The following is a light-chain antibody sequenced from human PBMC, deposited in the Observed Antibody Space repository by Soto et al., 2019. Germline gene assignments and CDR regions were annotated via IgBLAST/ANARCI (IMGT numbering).Light chain of an antibody. J-gene: IGLJ1*01. CDR1: SSDVGAYNY. V-gene: IGLV2-14*01. CDR3: SSKRASSTLFV. CDR2: EVT. Sequence: QSALTQPASVSGSPGRSITISCTGTSSDVGAYNYVSWYQHHPGKVPKLLIYEVTNRPSGVSDRFSGSKSGNTASLTISGLQAEDEADYYCSSKRASSTLFVFGTGTKVTGL.